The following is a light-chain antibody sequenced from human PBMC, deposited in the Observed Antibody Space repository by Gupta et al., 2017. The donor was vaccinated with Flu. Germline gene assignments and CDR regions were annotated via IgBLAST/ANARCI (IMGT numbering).Light chain of an antibody. Sequence: SILTQPPSVSGAPGQTVTISCAGSRSNLGANYDLHWYQQLPGTDPKLCSDDNNNRPSGVPDRFSGYKAGTSASPDIKGLQTEDEAEDYCQYYDTGVSGWVLGGGTKLTVL. J-gene: IGLJ3*02. CDR3: QYYDTGVSGWV. CDR2: DNN. V-gene: IGLV1-40*01. CDR1: RSNLGANYD.